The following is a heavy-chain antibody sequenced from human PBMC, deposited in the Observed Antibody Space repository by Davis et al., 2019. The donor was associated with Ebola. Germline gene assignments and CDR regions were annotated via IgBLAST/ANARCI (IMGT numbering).Heavy chain of an antibody. Sequence: SETLSLTCTVSGGSISSSYWSWIRQPPGKGLEWIGYMYYSGSTNYNPSLKSRVTISVDTSKNQFSLKLSSVTAADTAVYYCARDRSIAAREGYYYYYGMDVWGQGTTVTVSS. J-gene: IGHJ6*02. V-gene: IGHV4-59*01. CDR2: MYYSGST. D-gene: IGHD6-6*01. CDR3: ARDRSIAAREGYYYYYGMDV. CDR1: GGSISSSY.